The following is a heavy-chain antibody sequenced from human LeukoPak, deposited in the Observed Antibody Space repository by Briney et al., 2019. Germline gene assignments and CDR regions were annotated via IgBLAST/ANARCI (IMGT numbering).Heavy chain of an antibody. Sequence: GGSLRLSCAASGFTFSSYWMHWVRQAPGKGLVWVSRINSDGSSTSYADSVKGRFTISRDNAKHTLYLQMNSLRAEDTAVYYCAREVRRTYDYYYYYMDVWGKGTTVTVSS. CDR1: GFTFSSYW. CDR2: INSDGSST. J-gene: IGHJ6*03. CDR3: AREVRRTYDYYYYYMDV. V-gene: IGHV3-74*01.